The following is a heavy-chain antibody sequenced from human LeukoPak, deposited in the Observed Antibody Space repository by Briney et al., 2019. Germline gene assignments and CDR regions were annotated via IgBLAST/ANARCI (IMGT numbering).Heavy chain of an antibody. V-gene: IGHV3-30*18. CDR3: AKDLYSGYNAFDY. CDR2: ISYDGSNK. J-gene: IGHJ4*02. CDR1: GFTFGSYG. Sequence: GRSLRLSCAASGFTFGSYGMHWVRQAPGKGLEWVAVISYDGSNKYYADSVKGRFTISRDNSKNTLYLQMNSLRAEDTAVYYCAKDLYSGYNAFDYWGQGTLVTVSS. D-gene: IGHD5-12*01.